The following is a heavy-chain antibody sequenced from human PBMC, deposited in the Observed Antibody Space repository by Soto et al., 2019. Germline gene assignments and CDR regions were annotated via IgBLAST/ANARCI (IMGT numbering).Heavy chain of an antibody. CDR3: ARGTAHANPPYLYYYYMDF. CDR2: IGGSGFST. D-gene: IGHD2-2*01. V-gene: IGHV3-23*01. J-gene: IGHJ6*03. Sequence: EVQLLESGGGLVQRGGSLRLSCAASGFTFSHYAMNWVRQAPGKGPEWVSGIGGSGFSTYYADSVEGRFTISSDNSDNTLFLETNRLRAGDSAIYYCARGTAHANPPYLYYYYMDFWGKGTTVTVSS. CDR1: GFTFSHYA.